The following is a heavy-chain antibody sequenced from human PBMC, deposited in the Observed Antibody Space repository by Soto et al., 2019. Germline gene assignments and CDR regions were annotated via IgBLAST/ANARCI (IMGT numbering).Heavy chain of an antibody. V-gene: IGHV3-7*01. CDR3: ARDYDFWSGYLDYYYYYMDV. CDR2: IKQDGSEK. Sequence: GSLRLSCAASGFTFSSYWMSWVRQAPGKGLEWVANIKQDGSEKYYVDSVKGRFTISRDNAKNSLYLQMNSLRAEDTAVYYCARDYDFWSGYLDYYYYYMDVWGKGTTVTVSS. J-gene: IGHJ6*03. CDR1: GFTFSSYW. D-gene: IGHD3-3*01.